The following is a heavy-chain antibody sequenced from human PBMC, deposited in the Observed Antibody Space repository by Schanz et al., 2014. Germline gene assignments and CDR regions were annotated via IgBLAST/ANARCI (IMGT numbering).Heavy chain of an antibody. V-gene: IGHV1-69*04. J-gene: IGHJ6*01. CDR2: IIPVLAIA. CDR3: VKDPNKYNWNDVEGMDV. CDR1: GGTFSSYS. D-gene: IGHD1-1*01. Sequence: QVQLVQSGAEVKKPGSSVKVSCKASGGTFSSYSISWVRQAPGQGLEWMGRIIPVLAIADYAQKFQGRVTITADRSTSTAYMELSSLRSEDTAVYYCVKDPNKYNWNDVEGMDVWGPGTTVTVSS.